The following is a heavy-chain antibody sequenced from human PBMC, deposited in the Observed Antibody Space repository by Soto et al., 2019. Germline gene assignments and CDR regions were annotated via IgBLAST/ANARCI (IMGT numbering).Heavy chain of an antibody. D-gene: IGHD3-9*01. V-gene: IGHV1-69*18. CDR3: ARAVVLTFTRFYDMDV. J-gene: IGHJ6*02. Sequence: QVQLVQSGAEVKTPGSSVKVSCKASGGTFSSYSINWVRQAPGQGLEWMGRLIPMFGTTDYAQRFHGRVTFTADESTSTASMEVTKLTSEDTAVYYCARAVVLTFTRFYDMDVWGQGTTVTVSS. CDR1: GGTFSSYS. CDR2: LIPMFGTT.